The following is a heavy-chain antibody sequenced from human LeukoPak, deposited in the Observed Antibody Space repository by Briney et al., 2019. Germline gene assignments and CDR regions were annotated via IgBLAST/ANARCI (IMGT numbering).Heavy chain of an antibody. CDR2: ISSSSSYI. CDR1: GFTVSSYS. Sequence: GGSLRLSCAASGFTVSSYSMNWVRQAPGKGLEWVSSISSSSSYIYYADSVKGRFTISRDNAKNSLYLQMNSLRAEDTAVYYCARGGGDEIDYWGKGTLVTVSS. J-gene: IGHJ4*02. D-gene: IGHD2-21*02. V-gene: IGHV3-21*01. CDR3: ARGGGDEIDY.